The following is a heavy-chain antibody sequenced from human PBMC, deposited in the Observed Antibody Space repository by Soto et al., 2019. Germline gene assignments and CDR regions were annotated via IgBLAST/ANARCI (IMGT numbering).Heavy chain of an antibody. V-gene: IGHV3-7*04. J-gene: IGHJ4*02. CDR3: AGRIASAGYDS. CDR1: GFTFSNYW. CDR2: IKHDGSEK. Sequence: EVQLMESGGGLAQPGGSLRLSCAASGFTFSNYWMNWVRQAPGKGLEWVANIKHDGSEKYYVDSVKGRFIVSRDNGKNSMYLQMNSLRAEDTAVYYCAGRIASAGYDSWGQGALVTVSS. D-gene: IGHD6-13*01.